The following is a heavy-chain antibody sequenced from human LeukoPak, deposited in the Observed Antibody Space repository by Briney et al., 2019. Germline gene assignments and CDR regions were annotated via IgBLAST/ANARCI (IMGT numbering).Heavy chain of an antibody. CDR1: GGTFISYP. CDR2: IIPIFGTA. J-gene: IGHJ4*02. D-gene: IGHD2-2*02. V-gene: IGHV1-69*05. Sequence: AVKVSCKAAGGTFISYPISWVRQAGGGGVEWMGGIIPIFGTANDAHKFEGIIIISTDESTTTAHMVLGSLRSEDTAVYYCARGTLVVPAAIGGGYYFDYWGQGTLVTVSS. CDR3: ARGTLVVPAAIGGGYYFDY.